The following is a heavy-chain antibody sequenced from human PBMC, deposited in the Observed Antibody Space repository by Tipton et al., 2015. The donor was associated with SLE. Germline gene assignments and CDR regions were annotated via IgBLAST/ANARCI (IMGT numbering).Heavy chain of an antibody. CDR2: IYHSGST. J-gene: IGHJ3*01. CDR3: ARGSRYYAFDL. D-gene: IGHD3-10*01. V-gene: IGHV4-38-2*01. Sequence: TLSLTCAVSGYFISSGYYWGWIRQPPGKGLEWIGSIYHSGSTYYNPSLKSRVTISVDTSKNQFSLKLSSVTAADTAVYYCARGSRYYAFDLWGQGTMVTVSS. CDR1: GYFISSGYY.